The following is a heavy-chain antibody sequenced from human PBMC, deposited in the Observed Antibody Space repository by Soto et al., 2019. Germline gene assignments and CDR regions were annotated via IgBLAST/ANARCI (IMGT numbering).Heavy chain of an antibody. CDR3: ARGFQYWLPTFD. J-gene: IGHJ4*02. D-gene: IGHD3-10*01. V-gene: IGHV4-4*02. CDR2: VSLAGRN. Sequence: QVQLQESGPGLVRPSATLSLTCSVAGASVVDGDWWRWVRQSPGKGLEWIGEVSLAGRNHYNPSLQSRVNISLDESKNQFSLILTSVTVADAAIYYCARGFQYWLPTFDWGQGTLVTVS. CDR1: GASVVDGDW.